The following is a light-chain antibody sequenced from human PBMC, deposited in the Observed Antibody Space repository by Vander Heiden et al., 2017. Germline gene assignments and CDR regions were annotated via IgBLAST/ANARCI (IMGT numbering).Light chain of an antibody. CDR3: SSYTSSSTPEV. J-gene: IGLJ1*01. V-gene: IGLV2-14*01. CDR2: EVS. Sequence: QSALTQPASVSGSPGQSITISCTGTSSDVGGYHYSPWYQQHTGKAPKLMIYEVSNRPSGVSNRFSGSKSGNTASLTISGLQAEDEADYYCSSYTSSSTPEVFGTGTKVTVL. CDR1: SSDVGGYHY.